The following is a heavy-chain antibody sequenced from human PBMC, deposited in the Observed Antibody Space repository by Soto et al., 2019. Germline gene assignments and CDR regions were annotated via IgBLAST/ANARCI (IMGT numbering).Heavy chain of an antibody. CDR1: GFTFTRYS. V-gene: IGHV3-21*06. Sequence: GVLRLSCAASGFTFTRYSMNWVRQAPGKGLEWVASISSTTNYIYYGESLKGRLTISRDNAKNSMYLQMNTLRAEDTAVYYCARESEDLSSNLDYWGQGTLVTVSS. CDR2: ISSTTNYI. CDR3: ARESEDLSSNLDY. J-gene: IGHJ4*02.